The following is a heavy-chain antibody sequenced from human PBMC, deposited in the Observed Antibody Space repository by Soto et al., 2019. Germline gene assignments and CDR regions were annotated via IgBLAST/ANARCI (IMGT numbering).Heavy chain of an antibody. CDR3: EIHSNSEGIAILGVVITYYNYYYYGMDV. V-gene: IGHV1-69*01. CDR2: IIPIFGTA. D-gene: IGHD3-3*01. J-gene: IGHJ6*02. Sequence: QVQLVQSGAEVKKPGSSVKVSCKASGGTFSSYAISWVRQAPGQGLEWMGGIIPIFGTANYAQKFQGRVKSNADEYRSRDYLDLRSLRSEDTVEYYCEIHSNSEGIAILGVVITYYNYYYYGMDVWGQGTTVTVSS. CDR1: GGTFSSYA.